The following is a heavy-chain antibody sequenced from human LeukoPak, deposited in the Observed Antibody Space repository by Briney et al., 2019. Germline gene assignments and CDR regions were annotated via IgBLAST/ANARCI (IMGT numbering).Heavy chain of an antibody. V-gene: IGHV4-59*01. CDR3: ARVTTGYSSGWYVDY. Sequence: PSETLSLTCTVSGGSISSYYWSWIRQPPGKGLEWIGYIYYSGSTNYNPSLKSRVTISVDTSKNQFSLKLSSVTAADTAVYYCARVTTGYSSGWYVDYWGQGTLVTVSS. D-gene: IGHD6-19*01. J-gene: IGHJ4*02. CDR1: GGSISSYY. CDR2: IYYSGST.